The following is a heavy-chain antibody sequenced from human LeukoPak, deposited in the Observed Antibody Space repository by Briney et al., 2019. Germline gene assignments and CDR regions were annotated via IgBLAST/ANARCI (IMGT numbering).Heavy chain of an antibody. CDR3: VRDSPEVAVAGLGTFDI. D-gene: IGHD6-19*01. CDR1: GFTFDDYA. CDR2: ISWNSGSI. V-gene: IGHV3-9*01. Sequence: PGGSLRLSCAASGFTFDDYAMHWVRQAPGKGLEWVSGISWNSGSIGYADSVKGRFTISRDNAKNSLYLQMNSLRGEDTAVYYCVRDSPEVAVAGLGTFDIWGQGTMVTVSS. J-gene: IGHJ3*02.